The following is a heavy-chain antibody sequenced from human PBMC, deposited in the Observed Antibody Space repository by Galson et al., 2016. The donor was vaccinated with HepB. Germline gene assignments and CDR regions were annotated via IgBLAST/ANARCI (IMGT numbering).Heavy chain of an antibody. CDR3: GSPGSCQYTVYVLDV. D-gene: IGHD3-16*02. Sequence: SETLSLTCTVSGGSISTGSFSWAWIRQSPGKGLEWIGSVEYSGNTYYNPSLNSRVTISVDTSKNQFSLKLTSVTAADTAVYYCGSPGSCQYTVYVLDVWGNGTTVTVSS. J-gene: IGHJ6*04. CDR1: GGSISTGSFS. CDR2: VEYSGNT. V-gene: IGHV4-39*01.